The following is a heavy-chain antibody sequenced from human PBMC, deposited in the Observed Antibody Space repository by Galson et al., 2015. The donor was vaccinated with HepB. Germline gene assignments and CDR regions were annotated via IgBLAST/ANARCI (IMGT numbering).Heavy chain of an antibody. CDR1: GYTFTSYA. J-gene: IGHJ6*02. D-gene: IGHD3-3*01. CDR2: INAGNGNT. Sequence: SVKVSCKASGYTFTSYAMHWVRQAPGQRLEWMGWINAGNGNTKYSQKFQGRVTITRDMSTSTAYMELSSLRSEDTAVYYCAAAPLKLRFLEWLGYYYYGMDVWGQGTTVTVSS. CDR3: AAAPLKLRFLEWLGYYYYGMDV. V-gene: IGHV1-3*01.